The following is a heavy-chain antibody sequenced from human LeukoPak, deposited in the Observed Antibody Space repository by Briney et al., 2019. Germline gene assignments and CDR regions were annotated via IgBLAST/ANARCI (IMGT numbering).Heavy chain of an antibody. CDR1: GFTVSTNY. V-gene: IGHV3-53*01. J-gene: IGHJ4*02. CDR2: IYSDGRT. D-gene: IGHD2-21*01. Sequence: PGGSLRLSCAASGFTVSTNYMSWVRQAPGKGLEWVSVIYSDGRTYYADSVKGRFTISRDNSKNTLYLQMNSLRAEDTAVYYCARGGVAIQDLNYFDYWGQGTLVTVSS. CDR3: ARGGVAIQDLNYFDY.